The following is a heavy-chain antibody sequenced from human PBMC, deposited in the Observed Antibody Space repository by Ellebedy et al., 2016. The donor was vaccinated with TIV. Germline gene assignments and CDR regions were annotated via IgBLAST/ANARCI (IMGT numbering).Heavy chain of an antibody. CDR1: GYTFTRYA. V-gene: IGHV7-4-1*02. Sequence: ASVKVSCKASGYTFTRYAMNWVRQAPGHGLEWMGWINTNTGIPTYAQGLTGRFVFSLDTSVSTAYLQINNLKAEDTAVYYCARGHKTNDIIGVAYWGQGTLVTVSS. D-gene: IGHD3-3*02. J-gene: IGHJ4*02. CDR3: ARGHKTNDIIGVAY. CDR2: INTNTGIP.